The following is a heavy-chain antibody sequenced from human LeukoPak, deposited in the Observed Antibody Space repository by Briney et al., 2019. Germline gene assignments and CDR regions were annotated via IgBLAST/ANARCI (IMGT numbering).Heavy chain of an antibody. CDR3: ARSSISQSDY. D-gene: IGHD2-21*01. J-gene: IGHJ4*02. CDR2: MNPNTGNT. Sequence: ASVKVSCKASGYTFTSYDINWVRQATGQGLEWMGWMNPNTGNTGCAQKFQGRVTMTRNTSISTAYMELSSLRSEDTAVYYCARSSISQSDYWGQGTLVTVSS. V-gene: IGHV1-8*01. CDR1: GYTFTSYD.